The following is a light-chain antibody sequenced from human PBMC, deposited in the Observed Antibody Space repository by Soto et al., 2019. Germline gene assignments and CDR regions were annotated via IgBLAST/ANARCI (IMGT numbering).Light chain of an antibody. V-gene: IGLV1-40*01. CDR2: TNN. CDR1: SSNIGAGYD. Sequence: QSVLTQPPSVYCAPGQRVTISCTGSSSNIGAGYDVHWYQQVPGAAPKLLISTNNKLPSVVPDRFSASKSGTSAPLAIPGLQAEDESDYYCQSYDSSLSSRGVFGTGTKVTVL. CDR3: QSYDSSLSSRGV. J-gene: IGLJ1*01.